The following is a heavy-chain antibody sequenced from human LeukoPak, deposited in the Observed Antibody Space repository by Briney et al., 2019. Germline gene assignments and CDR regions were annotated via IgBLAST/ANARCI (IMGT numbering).Heavy chain of an antibody. J-gene: IGHJ4*02. D-gene: IGHD6-19*01. V-gene: IGHV4-39*07. CDR3: ARGWIAVFFDY. Sequence: SETLSLTCSVSGGSISSSTYYWGWIRQPPGKGLEWIGEINHSGSTNYNPSLKSRVTISVDTSKNQFSLKLSSVTAADTAVYYCARGWIAVFFDYWGQGTLVTVSS. CDR1: GGSISSSTYY. CDR2: INHSGST.